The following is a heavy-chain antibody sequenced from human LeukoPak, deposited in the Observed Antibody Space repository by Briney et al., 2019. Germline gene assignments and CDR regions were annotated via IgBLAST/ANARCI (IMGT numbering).Heavy chain of an antibody. CDR3: AKDFGIAVADTFQF. D-gene: IGHD6-19*01. CDR1: GFAFSSYW. Sequence: GGSLRLSCAASGFAFSSYWMNWVRQAPGKGLEWVANIKKDGSDKNYLGSVKGRFTISRDNSKNTLYLQMNNLRVDDTATYYCAKDFGIAVADTFQFWGQGTLVTVS. V-gene: IGHV3-7*03. J-gene: IGHJ1*01. CDR2: IKKDGSDK.